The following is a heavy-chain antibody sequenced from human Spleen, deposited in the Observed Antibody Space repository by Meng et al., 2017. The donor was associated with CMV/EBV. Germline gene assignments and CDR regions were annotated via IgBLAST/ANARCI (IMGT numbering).Heavy chain of an antibody. CDR1: GFTFSSYA. J-gene: IGHJ6*02. Sequence: GGSLRLSCAASGFTFSSYAMHWVRQAPGKGLEWVAVISYDGSNKYYADSVKGRFTISRDSSKNTLYLQMDSLRAEDTAVYYCARDNWIYGGNPQYYYAGMDVWGQGTTVTVSS. D-gene: IGHD4-23*01. V-gene: IGHV3-30*14. CDR3: ARDNWIYGGNPQYYYAGMDV. CDR2: ISYDGSNK.